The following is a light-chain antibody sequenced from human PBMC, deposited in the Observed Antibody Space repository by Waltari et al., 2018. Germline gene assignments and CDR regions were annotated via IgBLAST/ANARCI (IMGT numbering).Light chain of an antibody. V-gene: IGKV1-12*01. Sequence: DIQMTQFPSSVSASVGDSVTITFRASQDISRWLAWYQQKPGKAPKFLIYAASNLQSGVPSRFSGTGSVTDFTLTISSLQPEDFATYYCQQANSFPRTFGGGTKVEIK. CDR2: AAS. CDR3: QQANSFPRT. J-gene: IGKJ4*01. CDR1: QDISRW.